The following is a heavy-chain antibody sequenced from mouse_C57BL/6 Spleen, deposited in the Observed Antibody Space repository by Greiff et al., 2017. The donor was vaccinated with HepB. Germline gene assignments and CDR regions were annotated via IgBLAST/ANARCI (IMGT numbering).Heavy chain of an antibody. CDR2: IDPSDSYT. J-gene: IGHJ2*01. Sequence: QVQLQQSGAELVRPGTSVKLSCKASGYTFTSYWMHWVKQRPGQGLEWIGVIDPSDSYTNYNQKFKGKATLTVDTSSSTAYMQLSSLTSEDSAVYYCARPRYGNYGFDYWGQGTTLTVSS. CDR3: ARPRYGNYGFDY. D-gene: IGHD2-1*01. V-gene: IGHV1-59*01. CDR1: GYTFTSYW.